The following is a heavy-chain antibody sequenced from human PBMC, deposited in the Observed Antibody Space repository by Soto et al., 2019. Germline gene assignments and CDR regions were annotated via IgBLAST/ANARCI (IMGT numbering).Heavy chain of an antibody. CDR2: ISGSGGST. CDR1: GFTFSSYA. CDR3: AKESMVRGVINYFDY. J-gene: IGHJ4*02. D-gene: IGHD3-10*01. Sequence: EVQLLESGGGLVQPGGSLRLSCAASGFTFSSYAMSWVRQAPGKGLEWVSAISGSGGSTYYADSVKGRITISKDNSMNTLYLQMDNLRAEDTAVYYCAKESMVRGVINYFDYWGPGNLVTVSS. V-gene: IGHV3-23*01.